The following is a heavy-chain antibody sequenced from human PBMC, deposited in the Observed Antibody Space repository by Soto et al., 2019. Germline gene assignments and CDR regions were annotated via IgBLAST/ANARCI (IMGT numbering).Heavy chain of an antibody. CDR2: ISSSGSTI. CDR1: GFTFSDYY. Sequence: GGSLRLSCAASGFTFSDYYMSWIRQAPGKGLEWVSYISSSGSTIYYADSVKGRFTISRDSAKSTLFLQMNSLRAEDTAVYYCVRDDLGLGLEYWGLGTLVTVSS. J-gene: IGHJ4*02. CDR3: VRDDLGLGLEY. D-gene: IGHD1-26*01. V-gene: IGHV3-11*04.